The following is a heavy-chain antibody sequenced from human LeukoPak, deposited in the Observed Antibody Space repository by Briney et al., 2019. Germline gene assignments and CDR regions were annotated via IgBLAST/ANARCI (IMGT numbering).Heavy chain of an antibody. CDR3: ARDLEEYQLLFSFDY. V-gene: IGHV1-3*01. CDR2: INAGNGNT. CDR1: GYTFTSYA. Sequence: ASVKVSCKASGYTFTSYAMHWVRQAPGQRLEWMGWINAGNGNTKYSQKFQGRVTITRDTSASTAYMELSSLRSEDTAVYYCARDLEEYQLLFSFDYWGQGPLVTVSS. J-gene: IGHJ4*02. D-gene: IGHD2-2*01.